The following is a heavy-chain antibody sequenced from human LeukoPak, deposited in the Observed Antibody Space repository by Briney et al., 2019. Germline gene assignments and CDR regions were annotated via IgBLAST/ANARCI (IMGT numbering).Heavy chain of an antibody. CDR1: GGSISTYY. Sequence: PSETLSLTCTVSGGSISTYYWSWIRQPPGKGLEWIGNIDYSGSTNYNPSLRSRVTISEDTSKNQFSLKLSSVTAADTAVYYCARENSGYVSFDYWGQGTLVTVSS. V-gene: IGHV4-59*01. CDR2: IDYSGST. J-gene: IGHJ4*02. D-gene: IGHD5-12*01. CDR3: ARENSGYVSFDY.